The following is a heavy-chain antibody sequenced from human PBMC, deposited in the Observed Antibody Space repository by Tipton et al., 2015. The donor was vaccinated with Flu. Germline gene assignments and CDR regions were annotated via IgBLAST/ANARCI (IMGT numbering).Heavy chain of an antibody. D-gene: IGHD4-17*01. V-gene: IGHV3-30*19. CDR1: GFDFNNYG. CDR3: ARPFDYGEYGGGYS. CDR2: IRYDGSKK. Sequence: RSLRLSCAASGFDFNNYGMHWVRQPPGKGLEWVTFIRYDGSKKYYADSVKGRFTISRDNSKNTLYLQMNSLRAEDTAVYCCARPFDYGEYGGGYSWGQGTLVTVSS. J-gene: IGHJ4*02.